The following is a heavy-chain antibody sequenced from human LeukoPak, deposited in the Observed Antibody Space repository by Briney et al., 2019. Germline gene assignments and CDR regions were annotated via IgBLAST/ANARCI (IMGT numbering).Heavy chain of an antibody. CDR2: IHTSGSV. V-gene: IGHV4-4*07. CDR3: AREGSMTARPFVSIDY. D-gene: IGHD6-6*01. Sequence: SQTLSLTCTVSGGSISSYYWSWVRQPAGKGLEWIGRIHTSGSVDYNPSLKSRVTMSVDTSKKQFSLRLSSVTAADTAMYYCAREGSMTARPFVSIDYWGQGTLVTVSS. J-gene: IGHJ4*02. CDR1: GGSISSYY.